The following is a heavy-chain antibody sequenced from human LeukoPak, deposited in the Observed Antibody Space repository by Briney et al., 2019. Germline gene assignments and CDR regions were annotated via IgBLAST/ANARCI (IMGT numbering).Heavy chain of an antibody. CDR3: ARVGGPLEAYGDYMGGDYNYYYMDV. Sequence: GGSLRLSCAASGFTFSDYYMSWIRQAPGKGLEWVSYISSSGSTIYYADSVKGRFTISRDNAKNSLYLQMNSLRAEDTAVYYCARVGGPLEAYGDYMGGDYNYYYMDVWGKGTTVTVSS. CDR2: ISSSGSTI. J-gene: IGHJ6*03. CDR1: GFTFSDYY. V-gene: IGHV3-11*01. D-gene: IGHD4-17*01.